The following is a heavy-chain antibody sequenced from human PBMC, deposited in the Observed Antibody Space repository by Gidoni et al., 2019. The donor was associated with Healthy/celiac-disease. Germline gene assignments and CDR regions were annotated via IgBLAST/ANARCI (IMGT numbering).Heavy chain of an antibody. J-gene: IGHJ4*02. D-gene: IGHD6-6*01. CDR3: NSLARPSY. Sequence: EVQLVESGGGLVQPGGSLKLSCAASWFTFSGSAIHWVRQASGKGLEWVGRIRSKANSYATAYAASVKGRFTISRDDSKNTAYLQMNSLKTEDTAVYYCNSLARPSYWGQGTLVTVSS. V-gene: IGHV3-73*01. CDR1: WFTFSGSA. CDR2: IRSKANSYAT.